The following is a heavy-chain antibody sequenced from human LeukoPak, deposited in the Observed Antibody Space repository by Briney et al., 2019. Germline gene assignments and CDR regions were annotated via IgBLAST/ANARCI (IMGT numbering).Heavy chain of an antibody. CDR3: ARGSYDYVWGSPTPYYFDY. Sequence: SVKVSCKDSGCTFSSYAISWVRQAPGLGLEWMGRIIPIFGTANYAQKFQGRVTITTDESSSTAYMELSSLRSEDTAVYYCARGSYDYVWGSPTPYYFDYWGQGTLVTVSS. CDR2: IIPIFGTA. J-gene: IGHJ4*02. D-gene: IGHD3-16*01. V-gene: IGHV1-69*05. CDR1: GCTFSSYA.